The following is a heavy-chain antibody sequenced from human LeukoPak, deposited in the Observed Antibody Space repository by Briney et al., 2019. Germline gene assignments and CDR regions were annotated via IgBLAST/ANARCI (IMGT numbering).Heavy chain of an antibody. V-gene: IGHV4-39*07. CDR1: GGSISSSSYY. CDR3: ARDLSDYFDY. Sequence: SSETLSLTCTVSGGSISSSSYYWGWIRQPPGKGLEWIGSIYYSGSTYYNPSLKSRVTISVDTSKNQFSLKLSSVTAADTAVYYCARDLSDYFDYWGQGTLVTVSS. CDR2: IYYSGST. J-gene: IGHJ4*02.